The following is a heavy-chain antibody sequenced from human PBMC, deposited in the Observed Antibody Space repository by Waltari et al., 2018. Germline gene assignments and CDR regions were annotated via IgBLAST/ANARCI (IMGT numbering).Heavy chain of an antibody. CDR2: IYPGDSEA. J-gene: IGHJ4*02. Sequence: VQLVQSGAEVRKAGESLKISCQVSGYTFKNWWIGWVRQMPGKGLEWMGIIYPGDSEARYSPSFEGQVTMSVDESTNTAYLQWSSLKASDSAMYYCARHYYYDNSGFPDSWGQGTLVTVAS. CDR1: GYTFKNWW. D-gene: IGHD3-22*01. V-gene: IGHV5-51*01. CDR3: ARHYYYDNSGFPDS.